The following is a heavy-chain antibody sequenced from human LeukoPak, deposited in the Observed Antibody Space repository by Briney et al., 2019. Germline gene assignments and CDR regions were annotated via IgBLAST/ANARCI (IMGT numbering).Heavy chain of an antibody. V-gene: IGHV1-18*01. J-gene: IGHJ5*02. CDR3: ARDWCSGSYCFLGVTWFDP. CDR1: GYTFTRYG. CDR2: ISAYNGNT. D-gene: IGHD1-26*01. Sequence: ASVKVSCKASGYTFTRYGISGVRQAPGQGLEWMGWISAYNGNTNYAQKLQGRVTMTTDTSTSTAYMELRSLRSDDTAVYYCARDWCSGSYCFLGVTWFDPWGQGTLVTVSS.